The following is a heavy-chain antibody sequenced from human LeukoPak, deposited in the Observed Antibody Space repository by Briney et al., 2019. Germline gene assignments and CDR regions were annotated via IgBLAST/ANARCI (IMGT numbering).Heavy chain of an antibody. CDR1: GFTVSSNY. CDR2: IYSGGST. D-gene: IGHD3-22*01. J-gene: IGHJ4*02. V-gene: IGHV3-66*01. CDR3: ARGEDDDSSVRPIHY. Sequence: PGGSLRLSCAASGFTVSSNYMSWVRQAPGKGLEWVSVIYSGGSTYYADSVKGRFTISRDNSKNTLYLQMNSLRAEDTAVYYCARGEDDDSSVRPIHYWGQGTLVTVSS.